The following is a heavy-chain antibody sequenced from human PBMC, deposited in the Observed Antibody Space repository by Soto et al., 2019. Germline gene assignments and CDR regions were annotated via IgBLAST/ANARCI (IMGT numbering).Heavy chain of an antibody. CDR1: GYTFTDYY. J-gene: IGHJ4*02. CDR2: INPNSGGT. D-gene: IGHD2-15*01. V-gene: IGHV1-2*02. CDR3: ARDKDMDIVVEVAATAPGY. Sequence: ASVKVSCKASGYTFTDYYMHWVRQAPGQGLEWMGWINPNSGGTNYAQKLQGRVTMTRDPSISTAYMELSRLRSDDTAVYYCARDKDMDIVVEVAATAPGYWGQGTLVTVSS.